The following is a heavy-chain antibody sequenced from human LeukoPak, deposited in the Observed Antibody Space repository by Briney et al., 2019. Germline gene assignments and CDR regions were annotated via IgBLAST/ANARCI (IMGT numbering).Heavy chain of an antibody. V-gene: IGHV4-59*01. CDR1: GGSISSYY. J-gene: IGHJ6*03. CDR3: ARTTEGGYTYGYFYYYYMDV. CDR2: IYYSGST. Sequence: PSETLSLTCTVSGGSISSYYWSWIRQPPGKGLEWIGYIYYSGSTNYNPSLKSRVTILVDTSKNQFSLKLTSVTAADTAVYYCARTTEGGYTYGYFYYYYMDVWGKGTTVTISS. D-gene: IGHD5-18*01.